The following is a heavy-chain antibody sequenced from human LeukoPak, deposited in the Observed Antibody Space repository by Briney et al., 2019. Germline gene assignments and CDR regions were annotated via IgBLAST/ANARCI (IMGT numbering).Heavy chain of an antibody. CDR3: ARLRLRGATPLLVARARYYFDY. CDR2: INHSGST. V-gene: IGHV4-34*01. J-gene: IGHJ4*02. Sequence: SETLSLTCAVYGGSFSGYYWSWIRQPPGKGLEWIGEINHSGSTNYNPSLKSRVTISVDTSKNQFSLKLSSVTAADTAVYYCARLRLRGATPLLVARARYYFDYWGQGTLVTVSS. D-gene: IGHD1-26*01. CDR1: GGSFSGYY.